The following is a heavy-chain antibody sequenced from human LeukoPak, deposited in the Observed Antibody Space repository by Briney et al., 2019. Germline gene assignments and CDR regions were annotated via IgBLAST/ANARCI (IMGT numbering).Heavy chain of an antibody. D-gene: IGHD3-22*01. J-gene: IGHJ4*02. Sequence: GASVKVSCKASGYTFIDYTMHWLRQAPGQRLDWMGWINGGSGNTKYSPEFQGRVTITRDTSASTGYMELSSLRSEDTAVYYCAYPRYDSSGYYYVDWGQGTLVTVSS. CDR3: AYPRYDSSGYYYVD. CDR2: INGGSGNT. V-gene: IGHV1-3*01. CDR1: GYTFIDYT.